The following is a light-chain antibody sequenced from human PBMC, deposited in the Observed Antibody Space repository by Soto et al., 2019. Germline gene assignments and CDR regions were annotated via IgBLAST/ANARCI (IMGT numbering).Light chain of an antibody. CDR2: EVN. J-gene: IGLJ1*01. CDR3: SSYTSSSTLLYV. Sequence: QSALTQHASVSGSPGQSITISCTGTSSDVGGYNYVSWYQHHPGKAPKLMIYEVNNRPSGVSNRFSGSKSGNTASLTISGLQAEDEADYYCSSYTSSSTLLYVFGTGTKVTVL. V-gene: IGLV2-14*01. CDR1: SSDVGGYNY.